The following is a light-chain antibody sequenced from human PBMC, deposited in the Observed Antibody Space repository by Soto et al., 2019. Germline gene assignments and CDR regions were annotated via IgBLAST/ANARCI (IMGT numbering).Light chain of an antibody. CDR3: QQYNSYPWT. V-gene: IGKV1-9*01. J-gene: IGKJ1*01. CDR1: QGISSY. CDR2: AAS. Sequence: DIQLTQSPSFLSASVGDRVTITRRASQGISSYLAWYQQPPGKAPKLXIYAASTLQTGVPSRFSGSGARTECTRTISSLQPEDFATDYCQQYNSYPWTFGQGTQVDIK.